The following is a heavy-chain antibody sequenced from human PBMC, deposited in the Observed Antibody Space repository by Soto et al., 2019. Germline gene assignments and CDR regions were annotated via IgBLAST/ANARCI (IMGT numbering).Heavy chain of an antibody. D-gene: IGHD5-12*01. V-gene: IGHV4-30-2*01. CDR1: GGSISSGGYS. CDR3: AAGGGLPRYY. CDR2: IYHSGSN. Sequence: QLQLQESGSGLVKPSQTLSLTCAVSGGSISSGGYSWSWIRQPPGKGLEWIGYIYHSGSNYYNPSLKSRATISVDRSKNQFALKLSTVTAADTAVYSWAAGGGLPRYYWGQGTRVTASS. J-gene: IGHJ4*02.